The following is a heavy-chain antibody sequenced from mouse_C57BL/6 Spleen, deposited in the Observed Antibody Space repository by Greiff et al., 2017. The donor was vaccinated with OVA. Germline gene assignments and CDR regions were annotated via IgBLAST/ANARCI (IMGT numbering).Heavy chain of an antibody. CDR3: TSSYYFDC. Sequence: VQLQQSGAELVKPGASVKLSCKASGYTFTSYWMYWVKQSPGRGLEWIGWIDPNSGGTYYNEKFKSKDTLTVDKPSITAYMQLNSLTSEDAAVYYCTSSYYFDCWGKGTTLTVSS. D-gene: IGHD3-1*01. CDR2: IDPNSGGT. CDR1: GYTFTSYW. V-gene: IGHV1-72*01. J-gene: IGHJ2*01.